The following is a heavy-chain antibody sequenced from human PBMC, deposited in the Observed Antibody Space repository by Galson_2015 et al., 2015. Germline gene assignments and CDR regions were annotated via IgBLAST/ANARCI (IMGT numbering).Heavy chain of an antibody. CDR1: GFTFSSYG. V-gene: IGHV3-33*01. J-gene: IGHJ4*02. CDR2: IWYDGSNK. D-gene: IGHD6-19*01. CDR3: ARDHVAVAGAVYYFDY. Sequence: SLRLSCAASGFTFSSYGMHWVRQAPGKGLEWVAVIWYDGSNKYHADSVKGRFTISRDNSKNTLYLQMNSLRAEDTAVYYCARDHVAVAGAVYYFDYWGQGTLVTVSS.